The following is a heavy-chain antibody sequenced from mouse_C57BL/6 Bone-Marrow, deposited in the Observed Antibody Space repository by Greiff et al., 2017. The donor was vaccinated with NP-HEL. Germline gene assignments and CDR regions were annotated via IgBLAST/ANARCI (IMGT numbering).Heavy chain of an antibody. Sequence: QVQLQQSGAELARPGASVKMSCKASGYTFTSYTLHWVKQRPGQGLEWIGYINPSSGYTKYNQKFKDKATLTADKSSSTAYMQLSSLTSEDSAVYYCACTGTWGDYWGQGTTLTVSS. CDR2: INPSSGYT. CDR3: ACTGTWGDY. CDR1: GYTFTSYT. J-gene: IGHJ2*01. V-gene: IGHV1-4*01. D-gene: IGHD4-1*01.